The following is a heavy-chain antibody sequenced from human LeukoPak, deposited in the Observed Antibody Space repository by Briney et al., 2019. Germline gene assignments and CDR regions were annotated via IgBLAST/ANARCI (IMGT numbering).Heavy chain of an antibody. Sequence: SETLSLTCTVSGGSISSYYWSWIRQPPGKGLEWIGYIYYSGSTNYNPSLKSRVTISVDTSKNQFSLKLSSVTAADTAVYYCARDGNPFDYWGQGILVTVSS. CDR2: IYYSGST. V-gene: IGHV4-59*01. J-gene: IGHJ4*02. CDR3: ARDGNPFDY. CDR1: GGSISSYY.